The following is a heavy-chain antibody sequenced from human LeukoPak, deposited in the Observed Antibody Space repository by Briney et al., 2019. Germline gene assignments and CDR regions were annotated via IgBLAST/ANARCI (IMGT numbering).Heavy chain of an antibody. CDR1: GDSISNYY. CDR2: IYSSGST. D-gene: IGHD2-15*01. J-gene: IGHJ3*02. V-gene: IGHV4-4*07. CDR3: ARGQAGRDAFDI. Sequence: PSETLSLTCTVSGDSISNYYWSWIRQPAGKGLEWIGRIYSSGSTNYNPSLKSRVTMSVDTSKNQFSLKLSAVTAADTAVYYCARGQAGRDAFDIWGQGTMVTVSS.